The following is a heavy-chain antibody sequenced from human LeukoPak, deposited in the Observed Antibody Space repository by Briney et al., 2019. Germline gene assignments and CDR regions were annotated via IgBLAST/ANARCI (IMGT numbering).Heavy chain of an antibody. Sequence: GGSLRLSCAASGFTFSPLGMNWVRQAPGRGLEWVSYISSGSSTTYYANSVKGRFTISRDNAKNSLYLQVNSLRDEDTAVYYCARGRGLTLSYHYFDYWGQGTLVTVSS. CDR2: ISSGSSTT. J-gene: IGHJ4*02. D-gene: IGHD3-10*01. CDR1: GFTFSPLG. CDR3: ARGRGLTLSYHYFDY. V-gene: IGHV3-48*02.